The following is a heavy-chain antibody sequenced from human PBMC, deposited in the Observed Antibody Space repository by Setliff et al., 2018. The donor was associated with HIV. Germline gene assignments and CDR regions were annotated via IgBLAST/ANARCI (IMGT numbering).Heavy chain of an antibody. V-gene: IGHV1-46*04. CDR1: GYTFTSYY. CDR3: AKEDQRVTSVDY. CDR2: INPSRGST. Sequence: GASVKVSCKASGYTFTSYYMHWVRQAPGQGLQWMGIINPSRGSTFYADSVKGRFTISRDNSKNTLYLQMNSLRSEDTAVYYCAKEDQRVTSVDYWGQGTPVTVSS. D-gene: IGHD2-2*01. J-gene: IGHJ4*02.